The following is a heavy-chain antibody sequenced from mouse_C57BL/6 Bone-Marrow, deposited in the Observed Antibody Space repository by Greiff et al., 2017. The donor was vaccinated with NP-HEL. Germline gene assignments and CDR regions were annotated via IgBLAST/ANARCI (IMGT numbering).Heavy chain of an antibody. CDR2: ISNGGGST. J-gene: IGHJ1*03. V-gene: IGHV5-12*01. Sequence: EVQLVESGGGLVQPGGSLKLSCAASGFTFSDYYMYWVRQTPEKRLEWVAYISNGGGSTYYPDTVKGRFTISRDNAKNTLYLQMSRLKSEDTAMYDCARQRYFDVWGTGTTVTVSS. CDR3: ARQRYFDV. CDR1: GFTFSDYY.